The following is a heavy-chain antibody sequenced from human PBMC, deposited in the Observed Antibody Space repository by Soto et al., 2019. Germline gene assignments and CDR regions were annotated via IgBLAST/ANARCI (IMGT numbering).Heavy chain of an antibody. J-gene: IGHJ6*02. D-gene: IGHD4-4*01. CDR3: ARDPTTVTQYGLDV. Sequence: GGSLGLSCAASGFTLSSYAMHWVRQAPGKGLEWVAVISYDGSNKYYADSVKGRFTISRDNSKNTLYLQMNSLRAEDTAVYYCARDPTTVTQYGLDVWGQGTTVTVSS. CDR2: ISYDGSNK. V-gene: IGHV3-30-3*01. CDR1: GFTLSSYA.